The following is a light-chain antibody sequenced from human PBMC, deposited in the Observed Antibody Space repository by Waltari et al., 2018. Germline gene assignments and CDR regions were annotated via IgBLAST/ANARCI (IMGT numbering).Light chain of an antibody. CDR2: AAS. CDR3: QQSYSTLLT. CDR1: QSISSY. Sequence: DIQMTQSPSSLSASVGYRVTITCRASQSISSYLNWYQQKPGKAPKLLVYAASSLQSGVPSRFSGSGSGTDFTLTISNLQPDDFATYYCQQSYSTLLTFGGGTKVEIK. J-gene: IGKJ4*01. V-gene: IGKV1-39*01.